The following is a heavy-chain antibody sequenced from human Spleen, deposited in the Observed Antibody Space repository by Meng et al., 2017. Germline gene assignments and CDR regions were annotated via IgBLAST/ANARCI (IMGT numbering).Heavy chain of an antibody. V-gene: IGHV4-39*01. J-gene: IGHJ5*02. CDR1: GDYFGTGAYF. Sequence: QLQLQESGTGLVKPSEALSLTCGVSGDYFGTGAYFWGWILQAPGKGLEWIGGIVHSGFTYYTPSFRSRVTVSIDTSKNQFSLKLTSVTAADKAVYFCVRSSAWVRTGFDPWGQGTLVTVSS. D-gene: IGHD3-22*01. CDR2: IVHSGFT. CDR3: VRSSAWVRTGFDP.